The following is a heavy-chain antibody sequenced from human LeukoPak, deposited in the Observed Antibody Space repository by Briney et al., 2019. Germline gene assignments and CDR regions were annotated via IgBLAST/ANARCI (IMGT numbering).Heavy chain of an antibody. Sequence: ASVKVSFKASGYTFTDYYLHWVRQAPGQGLEWMGWINPNSGGTNYAQKFQGKITMTRDTSISTAYMEVSRLRSDDTAVYYCASNTAASNYWGQGTLVTVSS. D-gene: IGHD2-2*01. CDR2: INPNSGGT. CDR1: GYTFTDYY. CDR3: ASNTAASNY. V-gene: IGHV1-2*02. J-gene: IGHJ4*02.